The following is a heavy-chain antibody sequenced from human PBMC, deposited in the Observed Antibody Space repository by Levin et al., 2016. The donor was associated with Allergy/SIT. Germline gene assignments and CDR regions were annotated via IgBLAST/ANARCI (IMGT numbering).Heavy chain of an antibody. CDR2: IIPILGIA. Sequence: SVKVSCKASGGTFSSYAISWVRQAPGQGLEWMGRIIPILGIANYAQKFQGRVTITADKSTSTAYMELSSLRSEDTAVYYCARSLPGMMAFDIWGQGTMVTVSS. CDR3: ARSLPGMMAFDI. D-gene: IGHD3-16*01. CDR1: GGTFSSYA. V-gene: IGHV1-69*04. J-gene: IGHJ3*02.